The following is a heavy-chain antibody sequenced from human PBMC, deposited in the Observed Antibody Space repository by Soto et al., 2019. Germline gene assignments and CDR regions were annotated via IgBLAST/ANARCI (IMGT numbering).Heavy chain of an antibody. CDR2: ANPDGSEK. V-gene: IGHV3-7*05. D-gene: IGHD3-22*01. J-gene: IGHJ4*01. CDR3: TTDSYSTMIVVRFDY. Sequence: GWSLRLSCAVSGFTITTYWMIWVRQAPGKGLEWVASANPDGSEKHYVDSVKGQYAISRDNAKNSMFLQMNSLKKEDTGIYYCTTDSYSTMIVVRFDYWGHGTLVTVSS. CDR1: GFTITTYW.